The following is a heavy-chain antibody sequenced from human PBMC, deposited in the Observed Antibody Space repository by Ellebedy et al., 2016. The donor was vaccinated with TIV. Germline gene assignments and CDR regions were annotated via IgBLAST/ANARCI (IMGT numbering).Heavy chain of an antibody. CDR3: ARGIRMPSDY. V-gene: IGHV1-8*01. J-gene: IGHJ4*02. D-gene: IGHD2-15*01. CDR2: MNPNSGNT. CDR1: GYSFSRYD. Sequence: AASVKVSCKASGYSFSRYDINWVRQATGQGLEWMGWMNPNSGNTAYAQNFQGRVSMTRNTSISTAYLELSNLRSDDTAVYYWARGIRMPSDYWGQGTPVTVSS.